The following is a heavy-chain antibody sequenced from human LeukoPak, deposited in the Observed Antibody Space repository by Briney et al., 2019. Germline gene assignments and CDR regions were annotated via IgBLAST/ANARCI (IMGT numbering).Heavy chain of an antibody. J-gene: IGHJ4*02. CDR1: GFTFSNAW. CDR2: IKSKTDGGTT. V-gene: IGHV3-15*01. D-gene: IGHD5-12*01. CDR3: VATIRHGGSDYFDY. Sequence: GGSLRLSCAASGFTFSNAWMSWVRQAPGKGLEWVGRIKSKTDGGTTDYAAPVEGRFTISRDDSKNTLYLQMNSLKTEDTAVYYAVATIRHGGSDYFDYWGQGTLVTVSS.